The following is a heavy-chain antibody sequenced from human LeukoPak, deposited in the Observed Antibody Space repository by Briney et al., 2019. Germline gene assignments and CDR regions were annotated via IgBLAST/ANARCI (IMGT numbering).Heavy chain of an antibody. CDR2: IIPIFGTT. V-gene: IGHV1-69*05. CDR1: GDTFRNYA. Sequence: ASVKVSCKASGDTFRNYAISWVREAPGQGLEWMGRIIPIFGTTRYAQKFQGRVTITTDASTTTAYMELNSLRSEDTAVYYCARDPELGLDRSGYYYLVWGQGTLLTVSS. D-gene: IGHD3-22*01. CDR3: ARDPELGLDRSGYYYLV. J-gene: IGHJ4*02.